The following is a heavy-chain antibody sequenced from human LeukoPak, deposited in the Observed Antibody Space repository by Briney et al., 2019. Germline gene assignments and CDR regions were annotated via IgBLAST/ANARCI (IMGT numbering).Heavy chain of an antibody. D-gene: IGHD3-10*01. CDR2: IYYSGST. CDR1: GGSISSSSYY. J-gene: IGHJ4*02. V-gene: IGHV4-39*01. CDR3: VRHYYGSENYYFDY. Sequence: SETLSLTCTVSGGSISSSSYYWGWIRQPPGKGLEWIGSIYYSGSTYYNPSLKSRVTISVDTSKNQFSLKLSSVTAADTAIYYCVRHYYGSENYYFDYWGQGTLVTVSS.